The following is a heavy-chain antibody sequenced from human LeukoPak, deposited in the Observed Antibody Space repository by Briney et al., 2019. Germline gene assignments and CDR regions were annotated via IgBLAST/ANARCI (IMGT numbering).Heavy chain of an antibody. Sequence: GGSLRLSCAASGFTFSNAWMSWVRQAPGKGLEWVSVIYSGGSTYYADSVKGRFTISRDNSKNTLYLQMNSLRAEDTAVYYCARDVRGYSGYQFDYWGQGTLVTVSS. J-gene: IGHJ4*02. CDR2: IYSGGST. CDR1: GFTFSNAW. CDR3: ARDVRGYSGYQFDY. D-gene: IGHD5-12*01. V-gene: IGHV3-53*01.